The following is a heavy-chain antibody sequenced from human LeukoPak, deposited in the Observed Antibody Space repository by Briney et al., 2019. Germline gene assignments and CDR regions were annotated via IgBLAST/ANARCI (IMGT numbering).Heavy chain of an antibody. D-gene: IGHD3/OR15-3a*01. Sequence: PGGSLRLSCAASGFTFSNYWMNWVRQAPGKGLEWVASIKVDGSDRYYVGSVTGRFTISSDNAENSLYLQMNSLRVEDAAIYYCARARFSDWFSIDYWGQGTLVTVSS. V-gene: IGHV3-7*01. CDR1: GFTFSNYW. CDR2: IKVDGSDR. J-gene: IGHJ4*02. CDR3: ARARFSDWFSIDY.